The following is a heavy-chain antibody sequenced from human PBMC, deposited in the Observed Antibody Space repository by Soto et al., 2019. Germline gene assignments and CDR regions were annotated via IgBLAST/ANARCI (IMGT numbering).Heavy chain of an antibody. D-gene: IGHD6-19*01. CDR1: GYTFTSYG. CDR2: ISAYNGNT. CDR3: ARDLPGGQWLDRLDY. V-gene: IGHV1-18*01. Sequence: ASVKVSCKASGYTFTSYGISWVRQAPGQGLEWMGWISAYNGNTNYAQKLQGRVTMTTDTSTSTAYMELRSLRSDDTAVYYCARDLPGGQWLDRLDYWGQGTLVTVSS. J-gene: IGHJ4*02.